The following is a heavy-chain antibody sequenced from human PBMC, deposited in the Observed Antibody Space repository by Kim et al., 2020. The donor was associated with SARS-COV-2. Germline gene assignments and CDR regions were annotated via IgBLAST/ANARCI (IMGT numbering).Heavy chain of an antibody. CDR2: IYYSGST. J-gene: IGHJ6*02. CDR3: ARDCPSDYYGMDV. Sequence: SETRSLTCNVSGGSISSSSYYWGWIRQPPGKGLEWIGNIYYSGSTYYNPSLKSRVTISVDTSKNQFSLKLRSVTAADTAVYYCARDCPSDYYGMDVWGQG. V-gene: IGHV4-39*07. CDR1: GGSISSSSYY.